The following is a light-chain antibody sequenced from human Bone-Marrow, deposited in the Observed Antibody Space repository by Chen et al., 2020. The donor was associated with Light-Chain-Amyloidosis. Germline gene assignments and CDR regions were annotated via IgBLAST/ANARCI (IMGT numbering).Light chain of an antibody. J-gene: IGLJ1*01. Sequence: QSALTQPASVSGSPGQSITISCTGTSSDVGGDNHVSWYQQHPDKAPKLMIYEVTNRPSWVPDRFSGSKSTNTSSLTISGLQTEAEADYFCSSYTITNALVFGGGTKLTVL. CDR2: EVT. CDR1: SSDVGGDNH. CDR3: SSYTITNALV. V-gene: IGLV2-14*01.